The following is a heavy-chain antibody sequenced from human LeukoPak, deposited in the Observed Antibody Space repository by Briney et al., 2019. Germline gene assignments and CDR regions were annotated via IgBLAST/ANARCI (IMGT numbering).Heavy chain of an antibody. Sequence: GGSLRLSCAASGFTVSSNYMSWVRQAPGKGLEWVSVIYSGGSTYYADSVKGRFTISRDNSKNTLYLQMNSLRAEDTAVYYCARVEVGATSSLIDYWGQGTLVTVSS. J-gene: IGHJ4*02. CDR1: GFTVSSNY. D-gene: IGHD1-26*01. CDR3: ARVEVGATSSLIDY. CDR2: IYSGGST. V-gene: IGHV3-53*01.